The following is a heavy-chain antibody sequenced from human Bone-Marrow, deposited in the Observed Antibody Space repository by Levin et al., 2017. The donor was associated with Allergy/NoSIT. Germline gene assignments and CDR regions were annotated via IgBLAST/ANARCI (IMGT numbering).Heavy chain of an antibody. CDR3: AKSYYGVPYYYMDG. V-gene: IGHV3-23*01. CDR2: ISGSGGST. J-gene: IGHJ6*03. D-gene: IGHD3-10*01. Sequence: GESLKISCAASGFTFSSYAMSWVRQAPGKGLEWVSAISGSGGSTYYADSVKGRFTISRDNSKNTLYLQMNSLRAEDTAVYYCAKSYYGVPYYYMDGWGKGTTVTVSS. CDR1: GFTFSSYA.